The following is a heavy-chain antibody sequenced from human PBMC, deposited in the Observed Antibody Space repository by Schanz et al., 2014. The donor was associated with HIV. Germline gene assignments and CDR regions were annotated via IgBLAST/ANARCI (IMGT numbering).Heavy chain of an antibody. V-gene: IGHV3-33*03. CDR1: GFTFRNYG. J-gene: IGHJ4*02. CDR3: AKSLPIETATITYFDY. D-gene: IGHD1-20*01. CDR2: IWFDGTQK. Sequence: VQLLESGGGVVQPGKSLRLSCAASGFTFRNYGIHWVRQAPGKGLSWVAVIWFDGTQKIYADSVKGRFTISRDDSANTVHLQMSSVRAEDTAVYYCAKSLPIETATITYFDYWGQGTLVTVSS.